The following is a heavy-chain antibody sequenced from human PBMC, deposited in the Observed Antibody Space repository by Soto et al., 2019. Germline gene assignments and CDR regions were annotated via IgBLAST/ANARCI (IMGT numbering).Heavy chain of an antibody. CDR3: AREVYDTSGYLYY. Sequence: PGGSLRLSCAASGFTFSKYSMNWVRQTPGKGLEWVSCISSSSTIYYADSVKGRFTISRDNAKNPLYLQMNSLRDEDSAVYYCAREVYDTSGYLYYWGRGTRVTVS. CDR1: GFTFSKYS. V-gene: IGHV3-48*02. J-gene: IGHJ4*02. CDR2: ISSSSTI. D-gene: IGHD3-22*01.